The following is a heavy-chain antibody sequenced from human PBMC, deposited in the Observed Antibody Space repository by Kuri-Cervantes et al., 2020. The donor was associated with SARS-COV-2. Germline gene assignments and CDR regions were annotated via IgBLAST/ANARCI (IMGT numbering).Heavy chain of an antibody. CDR1: GGAFSTYS. Sequence: ASVKVSCKASGGAFSTYSISWVRQAPGQGLEWMGWISAYNGNTNYAQKFQGRVTMTRNTSISTAYMELSSLRSEDTAVYYCASSRSITIFGVVINYYYGMDVWGQGTTVTVSS. CDR3: ASSRSITIFGVVINYYYGMDV. V-gene: IGHV1-8*02. CDR2: ISAYNGNT. J-gene: IGHJ6*02. D-gene: IGHD3-3*01.